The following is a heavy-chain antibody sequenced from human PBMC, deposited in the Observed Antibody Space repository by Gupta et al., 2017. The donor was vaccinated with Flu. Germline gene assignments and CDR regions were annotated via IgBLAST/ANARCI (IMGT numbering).Heavy chain of an antibody. CDR1: DFSFRCYD. J-gene: IGHJ4*02. Sequence: VQLVESGGGLVKSGGSLRLSCAVTDFSFRCYDLFWVRQAPGKVLEWVSSISSRRSYNYYVVVVKDRFTISRDNAHNLFVLKMDSLRTEATAVYYGGRDHSTNWHKGNYFNYYGQGTLVTVSS. D-gene: IGHD1-1*01. CDR2: ISSRRSYN. CDR3: GRDHSTNWHKGNYFNY. V-gene: IGHV3-21*02.